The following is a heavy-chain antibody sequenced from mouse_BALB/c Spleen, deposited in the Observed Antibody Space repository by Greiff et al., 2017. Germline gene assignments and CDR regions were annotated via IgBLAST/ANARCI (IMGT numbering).Heavy chain of an antibody. Sequence: VKLMESAAELARPGASVKMSCKASGYTFTSYTMHWVKQRPGQGLEWIGYINPSSGYTEYNQKFKDKTTLTADKSSSTAYMQLSSLTSEDSAVYYCARSSYAMDYWGQGTSVTVSS. CDR2: INPSSGYT. CDR1: GYTFTSYT. V-gene: IGHV1-4*02. J-gene: IGHJ4*01. CDR3: ARSSYAMDY.